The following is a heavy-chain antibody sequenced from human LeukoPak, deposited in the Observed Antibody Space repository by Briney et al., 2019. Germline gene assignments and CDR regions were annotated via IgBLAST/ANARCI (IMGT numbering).Heavy chain of an antibody. J-gene: IGHJ4*02. CDR2: IYYSGST. CDR3: ARVVPTYDHVWGSYRGGSFDY. D-gene: IGHD3-16*02. V-gene: IGHV4-39*01. CDR1: GGSISSSSYY. Sequence: PSETLSLTCTVSGGSISSSSYYWGWIRQPPGKGLEWIGSIYYSGSTYYNPSLKSRVTISVDTSKNQFSLKLSSVTAADTAVYYCARVVPTYDHVWGSYRGGSFDYWGQGTLVTVSS.